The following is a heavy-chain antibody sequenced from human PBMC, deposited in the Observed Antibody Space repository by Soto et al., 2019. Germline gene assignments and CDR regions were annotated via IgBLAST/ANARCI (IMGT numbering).Heavy chain of an antibody. V-gene: IGHV3-23*01. J-gene: IGHJ6*03. CDR3: AREQADYDFWSGSRYYMDV. D-gene: IGHD3-3*01. CDR1: GFTFSSYA. Sequence: GGSLRLSCAASGFTFSSYAMSWVRQAPGKGLEWVSAISGNGGSTYYADSVKGRFTISRDNAKNSLYLQMNSLRAEDTAVYYCAREQADYDFWSGSRYYMDVWGKGTTVTVSS. CDR2: ISGNGGST.